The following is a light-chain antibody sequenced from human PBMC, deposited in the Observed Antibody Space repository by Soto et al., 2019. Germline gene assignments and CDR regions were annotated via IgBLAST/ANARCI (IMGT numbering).Light chain of an antibody. Sequence: QSVLTQPPSASGTPGQRVTISCSGSSSSIGSNTVTWYQQLPGTAPKLLIYNNNQRPSGVPDRFSGSKSGTSASLAISGLQSEDEADYYCAAWDDSLNGYVFGTGTKVTVL. CDR1: SSSIGSNT. J-gene: IGLJ1*01. CDR2: NNN. V-gene: IGLV1-44*01. CDR3: AAWDDSLNGYV.